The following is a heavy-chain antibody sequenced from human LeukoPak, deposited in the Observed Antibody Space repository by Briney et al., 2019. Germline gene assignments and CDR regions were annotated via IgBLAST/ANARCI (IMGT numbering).Heavy chain of an antibody. Sequence: VKVSCKASGGTFSSYAISWVRQAPGQGLELMGGITPIFGTANYAQKFQGRVTITADESTSTAYMELSSLRSEDTAVYYCARATGSGWSRYYYYYYMDVWGKGTTVTISS. CDR3: ARATGSGWSRYYYYYYMDV. CDR1: GGTFSSYA. D-gene: IGHD6-19*01. J-gene: IGHJ6*03. V-gene: IGHV1-69*13. CDR2: ITPIFGTA.